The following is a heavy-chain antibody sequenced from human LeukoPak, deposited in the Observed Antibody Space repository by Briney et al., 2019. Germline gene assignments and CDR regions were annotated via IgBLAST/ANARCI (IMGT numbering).Heavy chain of an antibody. Sequence: QPGGSLRLSCAASGFTFSSYSMNWVRQAPGKGLEWVSYISSSSSTIYYADSVKGRFTISRDNAKNSLYLQMNSLRAEDTALYYCAKEYCSGGSCYDYWGQGTLVTVSS. J-gene: IGHJ4*02. CDR3: AKEYCSGGSCYDY. CDR1: GFTFSSYS. D-gene: IGHD2-15*01. CDR2: ISSSSSTI. V-gene: IGHV3-48*01.